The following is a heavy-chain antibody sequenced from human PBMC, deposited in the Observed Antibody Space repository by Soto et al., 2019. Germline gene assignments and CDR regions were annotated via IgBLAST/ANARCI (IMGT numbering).Heavy chain of an antibody. CDR1: GFTFSNYA. Sequence: EVQLLESGGGLVQPGGSLRLSCAASGFTFSNYALSWVRQAPGKGLEWVSSISGSGGDTYYADSVKGRFTISRDNSNSTLYLQMNSLRAEDTGVYYCAKVPYDWNSLIQTKVNWFDTWGQGTQVTVSS. CDR3: AKVPYDWNSLIQTKVNWFDT. CDR2: ISGSGGDT. D-gene: IGHD1-7*01. J-gene: IGHJ5*02. V-gene: IGHV3-23*01.